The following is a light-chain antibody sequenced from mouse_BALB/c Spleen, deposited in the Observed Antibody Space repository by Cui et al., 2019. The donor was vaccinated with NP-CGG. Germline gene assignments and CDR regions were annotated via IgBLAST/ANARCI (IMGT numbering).Light chain of an antibody. CDR3: ALWYSNHWV. J-gene: IGLJ1*01. CDR1: TGAVTTSNY. V-gene: IGLV1*01. Sequence: QAVVTQESSLTTSPGETVTPTCRPSTGAVTTSNYANWVQEKPDHFFTGLIGGTNNRAPGIPARFSGSLIGDKAALTITGAQTEDEAIYFCALWYSNHWVFGGGTKLTVL. CDR2: GTN.